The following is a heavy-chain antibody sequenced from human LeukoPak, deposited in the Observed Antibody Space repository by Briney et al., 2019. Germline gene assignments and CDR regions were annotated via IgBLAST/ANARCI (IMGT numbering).Heavy chain of an antibody. J-gene: IGHJ4*02. CDR1: RGSISGYY. CDR2: IYYSGST. Sequence: SETLSLTCTVSRGSISGYYWSWIRQPPGKGLEWIGYIYYSGSTNYNPSLKSRVTISVDTSKNQFSLKLSSVTAADTAVYYCARGGSGSVVTPNFDYWGQGTLVTVSS. CDR3: ARGGSGSVVTPNFDY. V-gene: IGHV4-59*01. D-gene: IGHD4-23*01.